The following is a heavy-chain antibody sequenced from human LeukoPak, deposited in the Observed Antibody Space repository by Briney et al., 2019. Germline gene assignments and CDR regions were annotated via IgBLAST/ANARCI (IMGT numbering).Heavy chain of an antibody. J-gene: IGHJ6*02. CDR2: ISSSSSHI. V-gene: IGHV3-21*01. CDR1: GFTFSSYA. D-gene: IGHD2-2*02. Sequence: GGSLRLSCAASGFTFSSYAMSWVRQAPGKGLEWVSSISSSSSHIYNADSVKGRFTISRDNAENSLYLQMNSLRAEDTAVYYCARDMIPAAIGYYYYYGMDVWGQGTTVTVSS. CDR3: ARDMIPAAIGYYYYYGMDV.